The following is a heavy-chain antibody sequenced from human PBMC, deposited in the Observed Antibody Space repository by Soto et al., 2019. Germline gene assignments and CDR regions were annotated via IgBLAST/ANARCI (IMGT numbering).Heavy chain of an antibody. D-gene: IGHD2-15*01. V-gene: IGHV4-31*03. CDR3: ARTPRYCHDGSCYSTFAY. Sequence: QVQLQESGPGLVKPSQTLSLICTVSGGSIGSGGNYWSWIRQFPGKGLEWIGYIYYRGTAYYNPSLESRVTISVHTSKSQFSLKLSSVTAADTAVYSCARTPRYCHDGSCYSTFAYWGQGTLVTVSS. J-gene: IGHJ4*02. CDR1: GGSIGSGGNY. CDR2: IYYRGTA.